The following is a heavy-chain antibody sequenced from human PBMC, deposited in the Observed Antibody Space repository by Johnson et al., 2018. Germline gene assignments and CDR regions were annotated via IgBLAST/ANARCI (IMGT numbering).Heavy chain of an antibody. CDR1: GFTFSDYS. D-gene: IGHD3-16*01. CDR2: IGGDSSYT. J-gene: IGHJ6*02. V-gene: IGHV3-21*01. Sequence: VQLVQSGGGLVKPGGSLRVSCAASGFTFSDYSMNWVRQAPGKGLEWVSSIGGDSSYTVYAHSLKGRFTVSRDNAKNSLFLQLNSLRAEDTAVYNCARGTLGYYGLDVWGQGTTVTVSS. CDR3: ARGTLGYYGLDV.